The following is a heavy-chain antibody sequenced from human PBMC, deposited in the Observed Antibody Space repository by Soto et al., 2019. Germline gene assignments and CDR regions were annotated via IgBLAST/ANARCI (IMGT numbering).Heavy chain of an antibody. D-gene: IGHD2-2*02. CDR2: IYYSGST. CDR3: ARTSANCSSTSCYSFDP. J-gene: IGHJ5*02. CDR1: GGSISSYY. V-gene: IGHV4-59*01. Sequence: SETLSLTCTVSGGSISSYYWSWIRQPPGKGLEWMGYIYYSGSTNYNPSLKRRVTISVDTSKNQFSLKLGSVTAADTAVYYCARTSANCSSTSCYSFDPWGQGTLVTVSS.